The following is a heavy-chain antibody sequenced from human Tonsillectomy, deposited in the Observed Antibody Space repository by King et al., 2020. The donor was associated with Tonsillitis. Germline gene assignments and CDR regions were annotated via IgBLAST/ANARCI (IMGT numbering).Heavy chain of an antibody. J-gene: IGHJ4*02. V-gene: IGHV3-64D*06. CDR3: LAGTTGDY. D-gene: IGHD1-1*01. Sequence: VQLVESGGGLVQPGGSLRLSCSASGFTFSSYAMHWVRQAPGKGLEYVSFIRSNGGSTYYADSVKGRFTISRDNYKNTLYLQMSSLRAEDTAVYYCLAGTTGDYWGQGTLVTVSS. CDR1: GFTFSSYA. CDR2: IRSNGGST.